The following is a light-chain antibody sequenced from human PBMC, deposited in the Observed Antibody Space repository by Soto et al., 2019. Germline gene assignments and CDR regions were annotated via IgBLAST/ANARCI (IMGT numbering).Light chain of an antibody. CDR3: QHYTNWPLT. CDR2: GAS. V-gene: IGKV3-15*01. J-gene: IGKJ4*01. Sequence: EIVVPQSPATLSLSPGQRATLSCRTSQNINNKLVWYQQKPGQAPRLHIYGASTRATGIPARVSGSGSGTEFTLTISTLQSEDFAVYSGQHYTNWPLTFGGGTKVEIK. CDR1: QNINNK.